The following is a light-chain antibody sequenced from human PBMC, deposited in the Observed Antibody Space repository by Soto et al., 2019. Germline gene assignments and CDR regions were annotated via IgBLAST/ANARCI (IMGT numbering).Light chain of an antibody. CDR1: QSISSY. Sequence: DIQMTQSPSSLSASVGDRVTITCRASQSISSYINWYQQKPGKAPKLLIYAAFSLQSGVPSRFSGSGSGTDFTLTISSLQPEDFATYYCQQSYSTPITFGPGTKVDIK. CDR3: QQSYSTPIT. J-gene: IGKJ3*01. V-gene: IGKV1-39*01. CDR2: AAF.